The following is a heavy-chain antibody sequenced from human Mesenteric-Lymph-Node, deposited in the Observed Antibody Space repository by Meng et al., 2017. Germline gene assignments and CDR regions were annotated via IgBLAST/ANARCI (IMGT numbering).Heavy chain of an antibody. CDR1: GYTFTSYG. D-gene: IGHD2-15*01. CDR3: ARDQAVGCSGGSCYSSDY. J-gene: IGHJ4*02. Sequence: QGQLVQSGAEVKKPGASVKVSCKASGYTFTSYGISWVRQAPGQGLEWMGWISAYNGNTNYAQKLQGRVTMTTDTSTSTAYMELRSLRSDDTAVYYCARDQAVGCSGGSCYSSDYWGQGTLVTVSS. V-gene: IGHV1-18*01. CDR2: ISAYNGNT.